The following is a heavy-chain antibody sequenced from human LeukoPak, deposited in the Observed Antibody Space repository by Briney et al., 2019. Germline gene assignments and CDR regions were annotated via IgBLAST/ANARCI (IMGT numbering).Heavy chain of an antibody. CDR3: ARDIVVVPAAAYYYYYMDV. CDR1: GYTFTGYY. Sequence: GASVKVSCKASGYTFTGYYIHWVRQAPGQGLEWMGWINPNSGGTNYAQKFQGRVTMTRDTSISTAYMELSRLRSDDTAVYYCARDIVVVPAAAYYYYYMDVWGKGTTVTVSS. V-gene: IGHV1-2*02. D-gene: IGHD2-2*01. J-gene: IGHJ6*03. CDR2: INPNSGGT.